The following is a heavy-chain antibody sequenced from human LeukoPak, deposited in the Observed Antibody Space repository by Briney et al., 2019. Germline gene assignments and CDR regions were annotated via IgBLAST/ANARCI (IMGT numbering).Heavy chain of an antibody. J-gene: IGHJ5*02. CDR2: ISGSGGST. D-gene: IGHD3-3*01. CDR3: AKLVPSDDFWSGYLGWFDP. Sequence: GGSLRLSXAASGFTFSSYAMSWVRQAPGKGLEWVSAISGSGGSTYYADSVKGRFTISRDNSKNTLYLQMNSLRAEDTAVYYCAKLVPSDDFWSGYLGWFDPWGQGTLVTVPS. CDR1: GFTFSSYA. V-gene: IGHV3-23*01.